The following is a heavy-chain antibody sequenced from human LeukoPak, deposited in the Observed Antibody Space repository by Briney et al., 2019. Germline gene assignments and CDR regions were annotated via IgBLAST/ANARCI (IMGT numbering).Heavy chain of an antibody. Sequence: GGSLRLSCAASGFIFSSHWMSWVRQAPGKELEWVANINLDGNDKNHVDSVKGRFTISRDNAKNSLYLQMNSLRAEDTAMYYCVRSGSYFSKWGQGTLVTVSS. CDR3: VRSGSYFSK. D-gene: IGHD1-26*01. CDR2: INLDGNDK. J-gene: IGHJ4*02. V-gene: IGHV3-7*01. CDR1: GFIFSSHW.